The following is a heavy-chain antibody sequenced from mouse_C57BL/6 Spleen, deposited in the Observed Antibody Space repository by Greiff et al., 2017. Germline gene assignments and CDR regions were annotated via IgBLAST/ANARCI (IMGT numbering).Heavy chain of an antibody. V-gene: IGHV1-82*01. CDR1: GYAFSSSW. D-gene: IGHD2-12*01. Sequence: QVQLQQSGPELVKPGASVKISCKASGYAFSSSWMNWVKQRPGKGLEWIGRIYPGDGDTNYNGKFKGKATLTADKSSSTAYMQLNSLTSEDSAVYFCALRAMDDWGQGTSGTVSS. CDR3: ALRAMDD. CDR2: IYPGDGDT. J-gene: IGHJ4*01.